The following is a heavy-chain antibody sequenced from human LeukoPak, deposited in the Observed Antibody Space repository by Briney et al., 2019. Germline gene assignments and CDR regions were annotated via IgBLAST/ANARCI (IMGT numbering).Heavy chain of an antibody. J-gene: IGHJ4*02. CDR3: ARASFPGRYYDSSGPYEN. D-gene: IGHD3-22*01. CDR2: ISAYNGNT. Sequence: AASVKVSCKASGYTFTSYGISWVRQAPGQGLEWMGWISAYNGNTNYAQKLQGRVTMTTDTSTSTAYMELRSLRSDDTAVYYCARASFPGRYYDSSGPYENWGQGTLVTVSS. CDR1: GYTFTSYG. V-gene: IGHV1-18*01.